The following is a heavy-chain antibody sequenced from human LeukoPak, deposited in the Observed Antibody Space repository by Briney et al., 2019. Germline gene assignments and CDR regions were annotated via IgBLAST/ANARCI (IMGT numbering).Heavy chain of an antibody. CDR3: ARDPMFFGELSWYFDL. J-gene: IGHJ2*01. CDR2: IYYSGST. V-gene: IGHV4-59*01. D-gene: IGHD3-10*01. Sequence: GSLRLSCVVSGFTFSNAWMSWIRQAPGKGLEWIGYIYYSGSTNYNPSLKCRVTISVDTSKNQFSLKLSSVTAADTAVYYCARDPMFFGELSWYFDLWGRGTLVTVSS. CDR1: GFTFSNAW.